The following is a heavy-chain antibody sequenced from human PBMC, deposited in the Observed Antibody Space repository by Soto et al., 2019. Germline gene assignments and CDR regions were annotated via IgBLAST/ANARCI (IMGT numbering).Heavy chain of an antibody. CDR2: ISAYNGNT. D-gene: IGHD2-2*01. CDR3: ARAPRRYCSSTSCYPSWFDP. J-gene: IGHJ5*02. V-gene: IGHV1-18*04. Sequence: GASVKVSCKASGYTFTSYGISWVRQAPGQGLEWMGWISAYNGNTNYAQKLQGRVTMTTDTSTSTAYMELRSLRSDDTAVYYCARAPRRYCSSTSCYPSWFDPWGQGTLVTVSS. CDR1: GYTFTSYG.